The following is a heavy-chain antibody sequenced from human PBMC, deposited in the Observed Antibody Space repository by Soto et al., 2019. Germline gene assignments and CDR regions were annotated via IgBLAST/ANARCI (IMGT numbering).Heavy chain of an antibody. CDR1: GGSINSYF. CDR2: TYHSGGT. CDR3: ARQSGGPYNWFNP. Sequence: PSETLSLTCTVSGGSINSYFWSWIRQPPGKGLEWIGYTYHSGGTKYNPSLKSRVTISVDKSKNQFSLKLTSVTAADTAVYYCARQSGGPYNWFNPWGQGTLVTVSS. V-gene: IGHV4-59*08. J-gene: IGHJ5*02.